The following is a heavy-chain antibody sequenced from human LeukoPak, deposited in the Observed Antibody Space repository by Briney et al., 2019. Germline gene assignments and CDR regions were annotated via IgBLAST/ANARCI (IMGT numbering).Heavy chain of an antibody. CDR2: ISGSGGST. CDR1: GFTFSSYA. J-gene: IGHJ4*02. CDR3: AKPSPSNQYYDILTGCYDPNPIDY. Sequence: GGSLRLSCAASGFTFSSYAMSWVRQAPGKGLEWVSAISGSGGSTYYADSVKGRFTISRDNSKNTLYLQMNSLRAEDTAVYYCAKPSPSNQYYDILTGCYDPNPIDYWGQGTLVTVSS. D-gene: IGHD3-9*01. V-gene: IGHV3-23*01.